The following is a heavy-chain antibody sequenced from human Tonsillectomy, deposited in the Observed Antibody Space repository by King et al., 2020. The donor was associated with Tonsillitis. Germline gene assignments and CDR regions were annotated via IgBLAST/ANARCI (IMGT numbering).Heavy chain of an antibody. J-gene: IGHJ3*02. CDR1: GNILTDYY. CDR3: TRDLIGYDAFDI. D-gene: IGHD3-10*01. Sequence: VQLVQSGAEVKKPGASVKVSCKASGNILTDYYKHWVRQTPGQGLEGMGRINPDGGRTTYAQRFQGRVAMTTDTSINTASMELSRLTSDDTAVYYCTRDLIGYDAFDIWGQGTMVFVSS. CDR2: INPDGGRT. V-gene: IGHV1-2*02.